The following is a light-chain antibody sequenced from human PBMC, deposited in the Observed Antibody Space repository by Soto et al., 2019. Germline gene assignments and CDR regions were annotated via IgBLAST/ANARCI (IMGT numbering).Light chain of an antibody. CDR3: MQPLQSWT. CDR2: LGS. Sequence: DMEMTQAPLSLPVTPGEPASISCRSSQSLLHSNGYNYLDWYLQKPGQSPQLLIYLGSNRASGVPDRFSGSGSGTDFTLKISRVEAEDVGVYYCMQPLQSWTFGQGTKVDI. J-gene: IGKJ1*01. CDR1: QSLLHSNGYNY. V-gene: IGKV2-28*01.